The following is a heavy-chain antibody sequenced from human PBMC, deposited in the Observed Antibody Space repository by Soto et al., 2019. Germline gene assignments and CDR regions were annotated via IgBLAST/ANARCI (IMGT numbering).Heavy chain of an antibody. CDR3: ARPLSNDYDAFDI. CDR1: GGTFSSYT. D-gene: IGHD4-17*01. V-gene: IGHV1-69*02. J-gene: IGHJ3*02. Sequence: QVQLVQSGAEVKKPGSSVKVSCKASGGTFSSYTISWVRQAPGQGLEWMGRIIPILGIANYAQKFKGRVTNTANKSTSTAYMGLSSLRSADTAVDYCARPLSNDYDAFDIWGQGTMVTVSS. CDR2: IIPILGIA.